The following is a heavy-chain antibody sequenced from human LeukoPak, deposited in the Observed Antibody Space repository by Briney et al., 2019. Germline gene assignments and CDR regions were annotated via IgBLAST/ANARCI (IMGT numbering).Heavy chain of an antibody. CDR3: ARALREYSSSWFSGF. CDR2: ISPYSGST. D-gene: IGHD6-13*01. CDR1: GYTFRSYG. V-gene: IGHV1-18*01. J-gene: IGHJ4*02. Sequence: ASVKVSCKASGYTFRSYGISWVRQAPGQGLEWMGWISPYSGSTNYPQKFQGRVTVTTDTSTSTAYMELRSLRSDDTAVYFCARALREYSSSWFSGFWGQGTLVTVSS.